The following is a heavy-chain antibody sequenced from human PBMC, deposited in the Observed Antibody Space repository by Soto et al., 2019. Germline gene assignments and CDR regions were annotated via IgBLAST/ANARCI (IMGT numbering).Heavy chain of an antibody. CDR2: IVVGSGNT. Sequence: ASVKVSCKASGFTFTSSAVQWVRQARGQRLEWIGWIVVGSGNTNYAQKFQERVTITRDMSTSTAYMELSSLRSEDTAVYYCAADDLGIAAAGTPDYYYYGMDVWGQGTTVTVSS. J-gene: IGHJ6*02. CDR1: GFTFTSSA. V-gene: IGHV1-58*01. D-gene: IGHD6-13*01. CDR3: AADDLGIAAAGTPDYYYYGMDV.